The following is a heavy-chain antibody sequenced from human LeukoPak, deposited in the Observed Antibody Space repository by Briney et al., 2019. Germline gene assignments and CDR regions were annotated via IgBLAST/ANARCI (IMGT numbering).Heavy chain of an antibody. V-gene: IGHV1-69*06. CDR2: IIPIFGTA. D-gene: IGHD6-6*01. Sequence: ASVTVSCKASGGTFSSYAISWVRQAPGQGLEWMGGIIPIFGTANYAQKFQGRVTITADKSTSTAYMELSSLRSEDTAVYYCARGGSSSSPYYYYYMDVWGKGTTVTVSS. J-gene: IGHJ6*03. CDR3: ARGGSSSSPYYYYYMDV. CDR1: GGTFSSYA.